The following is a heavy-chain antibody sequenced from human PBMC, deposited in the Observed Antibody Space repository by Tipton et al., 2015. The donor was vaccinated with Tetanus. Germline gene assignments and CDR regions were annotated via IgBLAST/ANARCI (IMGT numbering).Heavy chain of an antibody. CDR3: ARVRVRVATPYFDS. CDR1: GGSISSYY. Sequence: TLSLTCTVSGGSISSYYWNWIRQPPGKGLEWIGHISYRGTTNYNPSLKSRATISVDTSKSQFSLKLTSVTAAETAVYFCARVRVRVATPYFDSWGQGPLVTVSS. V-gene: IGHV4-59*01. D-gene: IGHD5-12*01. J-gene: IGHJ4*02. CDR2: ISYRGTT.